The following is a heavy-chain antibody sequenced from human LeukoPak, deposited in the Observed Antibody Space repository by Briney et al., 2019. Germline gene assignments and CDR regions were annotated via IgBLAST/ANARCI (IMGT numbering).Heavy chain of an antibody. D-gene: IGHD3-22*01. CDR2: ISSSSSYI. V-gene: IGHV3-21*01. CDR3: ARDGYDSSGYCYRPYFDY. J-gene: IGHJ4*02. Sequence: GGSLRLSCAASGFTFSSYSMNWVRQAPGKGLEWVSSISSSSSYIYYADSVKGRFTISRDNAKNSLYLQMNSLRAEDTAVYYCARDGYDSSGYCYRPYFDYWGQGTLVTVSS. CDR1: GFTFSSYS.